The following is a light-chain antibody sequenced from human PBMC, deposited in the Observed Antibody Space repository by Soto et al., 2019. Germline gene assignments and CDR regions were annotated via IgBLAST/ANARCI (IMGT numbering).Light chain of an antibody. Sequence: QAVVTQEPSLTVSPGGTITLTCGSSTGPVTSGHYPYWFQQRPGQVPRTLIYDTNNRYSWTPARFSGFLLGGKAALTLSREHPEDEDVYYCLLLYPGTRRVFGAGPKLTVL. V-gene: IGLV7-46*01. J-gene: IGLJ1*01. CDR3: LLLYPGTRRV. CDR2: DTN. CDR1: TGPVTSGHY.